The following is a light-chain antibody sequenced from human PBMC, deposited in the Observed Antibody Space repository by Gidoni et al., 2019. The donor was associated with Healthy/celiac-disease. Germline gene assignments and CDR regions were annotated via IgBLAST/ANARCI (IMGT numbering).Light chain of an antibody. V-gene: IGKV4-1*01. Sequence: DIVMTQSPDSLAVSLGERATINCKSSQSVLYSSNNKNYLAWYQQKPGHPPKLLIYWASTRESGVPYRFSGSGSGTDFTLTISSLQAEDVAVYYCQQYYSWWTFGQGTKVEIK. CDR3: QQYYSWWT. CDR1: QSVLYSSNNKNY. J-gene: IGKJ1*01. CDR2: WAS.